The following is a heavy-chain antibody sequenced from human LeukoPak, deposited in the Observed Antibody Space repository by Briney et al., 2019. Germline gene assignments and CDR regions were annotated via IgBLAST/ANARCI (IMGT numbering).Heavy chain of an antibody. D-gene: IGHD3-9*01. Sequence: GGSLRLSCAASGFTFSDYYMSWIRQAPGKGLEWVSYISSSSSYTNYADSVKGRFTISRDNAKNSLYLQMNSLRAEGTALYYCARATNYDILTGYYPASYYFDYWGQGTLVTVSS. CDR2: ISSSSSYT. CDR3: ARATNYDILTGYYPASYYFDY. V-gene: IGHV3-11*05. J-gene: IGHJ4*02. CDR1: GFTFSDYY.